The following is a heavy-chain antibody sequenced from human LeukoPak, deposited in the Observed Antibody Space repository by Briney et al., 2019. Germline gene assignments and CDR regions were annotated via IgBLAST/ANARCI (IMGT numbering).Heavy chain of an antibody. CDR2: ITGSGDTT. J-gene: IGHJ4*02. D-gene: IGHD6-25*01. Sequence: GGSLRLSCAASGFTFSSYAVPWVRQAPGKGLEWVSGITGSGDTTFYADSVKGRFTISRDNSKNTLYLQMHSLRVEDTAVYYCVKDYSTIPAAANPLFDYWGQGALVTVSS. CDR3: VKDYSTIPAAANPLFDY. CDR1: GFTFSSYA. V-gene: IGHV3-23*01.